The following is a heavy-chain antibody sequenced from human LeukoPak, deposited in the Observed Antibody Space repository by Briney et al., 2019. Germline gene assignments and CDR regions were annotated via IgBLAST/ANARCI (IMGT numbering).Heavy chain of an antibody. CDR3: AREQLPWGTMIVVPQPGAFDI. V-gene: IGHV4-39*07. J-gene: IGHJ3*02. CDR1: GGSISSSSYY. CDR2: IYYSGST. Sequence: PSETLSLTCTVSGGSISSSSYYWGWIRQPPGKGLEWIGSIYYSGSTYYNPSLKSRVTISVDTSKNQFSLKLSSVTAADTAVYYCAREQLPWGTMIVVPQPGAFDIWGQGTMVTVSS. D-gene: IGHD3-22*01.